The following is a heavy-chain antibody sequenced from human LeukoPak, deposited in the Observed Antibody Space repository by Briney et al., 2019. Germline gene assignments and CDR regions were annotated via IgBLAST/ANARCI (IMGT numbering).Heavy chain of an antibody. CDR3: ASISYSYGYHY. D-gene: IGHD5-18*01. CDR2: ISSTGNSI. J-gene: IGHJ4*02. CDR1: GFTFSFHE. Sequence: GGSLRLSCAASGFTFSFHEMNSVRQAPGKGLEWVSYISSTGNSIYYADSVKGRFTISRDNAKNSLYLQMNSLRGEDTAVYYCASISYSYGYHYWGQGTLVTVSS. V-gene: IGHV3-48*03.